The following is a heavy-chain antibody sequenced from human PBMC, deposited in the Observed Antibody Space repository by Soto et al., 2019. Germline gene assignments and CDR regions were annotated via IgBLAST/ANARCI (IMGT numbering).Heavy chain of an antibody. D-gene: IGHD3-10*01. CDR3: AKAILRSGFHGSEADC. Sequence: GGSLRLSCAASRFTFSSYSMNWVRQAPGKGLEWVSYISSSSITIYYADSVRGRFTISRDNAKNSLYLQMNSLRAEDTAVYYCAKAILRSGFHGSEADCWGQGTLVTVSS. CDR1: RFTFSSYS. V-gene: IGHV3-48*01. J-gene: IGHJ4*02. CDR2: ISSSSITI.